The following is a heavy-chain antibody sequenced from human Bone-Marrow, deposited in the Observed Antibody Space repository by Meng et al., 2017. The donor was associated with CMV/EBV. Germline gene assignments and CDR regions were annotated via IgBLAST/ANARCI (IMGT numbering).Heavy chain of an antibody. CDR3: AKDAYSFIVGAVVSYFAY. CDR2: IWYDGSNK. CDR1: GFTFSSYG. J-gene: IGHJ4*02. Sequence: GESLKISCAASGFTFSSYGMHWVRQAPGKGLEWVAVIWYDGSNKYYADSVKGRFTISRDNSKNTLYLQMNSLRAEDTAVYYCAKDAYSFIVGAVVSYFAYWGPGNLV. D-gene: IGHD1-26*01. V-gene: IGHV3-33*06.